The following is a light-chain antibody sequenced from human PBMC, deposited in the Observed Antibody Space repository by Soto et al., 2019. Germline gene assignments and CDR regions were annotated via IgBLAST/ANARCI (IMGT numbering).Light chain of an antibody. CDR2: GAS. J-gene: IGKJ1*01. CDR1: QGISSR. CDR3: HQYNNFWT. Sequence: MTQSPSSVSASVGDRVTITCRASQGISSRLAWYHQKPGQSPRLLIYGASTRATGIPARFSGSGSGTEFTLTISSLQSEDFGLYYCHQYNNFWTFGQGTKVDI. V-gene: IGKV3-15*01.